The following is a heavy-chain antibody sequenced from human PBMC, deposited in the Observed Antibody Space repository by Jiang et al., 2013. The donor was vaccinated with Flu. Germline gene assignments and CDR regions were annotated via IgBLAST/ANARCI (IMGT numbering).Heavy chain of an antibody. CDR2: IYWDDDK. D-gene: IGHD3-3*01. Sequence: ALEWLALIYWDDDKRYSPSLKSRLTITRDTSKNQVVLTMTNMDPVDTATYYCAHRRSGGLRFLDDAFDIWGQGTMVTVSS. J-gene: IGHJ3*02. V-gene: IGHV2-5*02. CDR3: AHRRSGGLRFLDDAFDI.